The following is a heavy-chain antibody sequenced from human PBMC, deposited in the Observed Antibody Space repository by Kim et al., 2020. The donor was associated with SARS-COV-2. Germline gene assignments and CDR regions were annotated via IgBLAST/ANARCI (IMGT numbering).Heavy chain of an antibody. CDR2: IIPIFGTA. J-gene: IGHJ6*02. CDR1: GGTFNNYA. V-gene: IGHV1-69*13. Sequence: SVKVSCKASGGTFNNYAISWVRQAPGQGLEWMGGIIPIFGTANYAEQFQGRVTITADESTGTAYMSLSSLRSDDTAVYYCAGYYAGGACREYYSMDVWG. D-gene: IGHD2-8*02. CDR3: AGYYAGGACREYYSMDV.